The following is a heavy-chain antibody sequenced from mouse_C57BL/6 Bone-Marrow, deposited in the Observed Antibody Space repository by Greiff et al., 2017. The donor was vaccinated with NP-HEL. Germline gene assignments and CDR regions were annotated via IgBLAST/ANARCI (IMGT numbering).Heavy chain of an antibody. V-gene: IGHV5-6*01. CDR1: GFTFSSYG. CDR3: ARWFAY. J-gene: IGHJ3*01. Sequence: EVKLMESGGDLVKPGGSLKLSCAASGFTFSSYGMSWVRQTPDKRLEWVATISSGGGYTYYPDSVKGRFTISRDNAKNTLCLQIGSLKSEYTAMYYCARWFAYWGRGTLVTVSA. CDR2: ISSGGGYT.